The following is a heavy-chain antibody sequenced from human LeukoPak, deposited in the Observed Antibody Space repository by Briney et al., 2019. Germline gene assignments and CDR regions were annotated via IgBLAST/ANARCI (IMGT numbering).Heavy chain of an antibody. CDR3: ARDGSFGRDV. Sequence: GGSLRLSCTASGFTFGDYAMSWFRQAPGKGLEWVAVIWYAESSTYYTDSVKGRFTISRDNSKKTVYLQMNSLRVEDTGVYYCARDGSFGRDVWGQGSTVTVSS. CDR1: GFTFGDYA. V-gene: IGHV3-33*08. CDR2: IWYAESST. J-gene: IGHJ6*02. D-gene: IGHD6-19*01.